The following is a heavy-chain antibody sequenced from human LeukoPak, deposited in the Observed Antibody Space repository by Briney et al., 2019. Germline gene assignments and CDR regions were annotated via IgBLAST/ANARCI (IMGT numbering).Heavy chain of an antibody. D-gene: IGHD3-16*01. V-gene: IGHV3-7*01. CDR3: VRYYDPPVGDAFDI. CDR1: GFRFGSDW. Sequence: PGGSLRLSCAASGFRFGSDWMSWVRQAPGKGLEWVANINPDGSEKYYVDSVKGRFTISRDNDKNSRYLRLNSLRADDTAVYYCVRYYDPPVGDAFDIWGQGTLVTVSS. J-gene: IGHJ3*02. CDR2: INPDGSEK.